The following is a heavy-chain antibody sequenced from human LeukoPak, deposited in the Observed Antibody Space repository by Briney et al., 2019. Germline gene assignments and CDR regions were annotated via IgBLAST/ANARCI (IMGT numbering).Heavy chain of an antibody. D-gene: IGHD5-18*01. J-gene: IGHJ4*02. CDR3: ARLAGYSYGSIDY. CDR2: IYYSGST. CDR1: GGSIRSSSYY. V-gene: IGHV4-39*01. Sequence: TSETLSLTCTVSGGSIRSSSYYWGWIRQPPGKGLEWIGSIYYSGSTYYDPSLKSRVTISVDTSKNQFSLKLSSVTAADTAVYYRARLAGYSYGSIDYWGQGTLVTVSS.